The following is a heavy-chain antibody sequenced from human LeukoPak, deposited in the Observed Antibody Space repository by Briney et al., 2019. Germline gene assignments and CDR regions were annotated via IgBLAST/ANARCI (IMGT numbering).Heavy chain of an antibody. V-gene: IGHV1-18*01. J-gene: IGHJ4*02. CDR1: GYTFTSYG. CDR2: ISAYNGNT. Sequence: ASVKVSCKASGYTFTSYGISWVRQAPGQRLEWMGWISAYNGNTNYAQKLQGRVTMATDTSTSTAYMELRSLRSDDTAVYYCARGIEGATKTHYFDYWGQGTLVTVSS. D-gene: IGHD1-26*01. CDR3: ARGIEGATKTHYFDY.